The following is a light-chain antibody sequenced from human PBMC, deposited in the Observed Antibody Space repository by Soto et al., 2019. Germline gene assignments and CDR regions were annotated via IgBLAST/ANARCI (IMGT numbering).Light chain of an antibody. CDR3: SSYTSSSPYV. J-gene: IGLJ1*01. Sequence: QSALTQPASVSGSPGQSITISCTGTSSDVGGYNYVSWYQHHPGKAPRLMIYEVSNRPSGVSNRFSGSKSGNTASLTISGLQAEDEADYYCSSYTSSSPYVFGTGTKVTVL. CDR1: SSDVGGYNY. CDR2: EVS. V-gene: IGLV2-14*01.